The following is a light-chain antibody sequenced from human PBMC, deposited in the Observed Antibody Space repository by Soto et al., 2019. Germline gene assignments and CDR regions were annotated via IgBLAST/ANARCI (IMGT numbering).Light chain of an antibody. V-gene: IGLV2-8*01. CDR3: SSYAGSNNLV. J-gene: IGLJ3*02. CDR2: EVS. CDR1: SGDVGGYNY. Sequence: QSALTQPPSASGSPGQSVTISCTGTSGDVGGYNYVSWYQQHPGKAPKLMISEVSERPSGVPDRFSGSKSGNTASLTVSGRQAEDEADYYCSSYAGSNNLVFGGGTKLTVL.